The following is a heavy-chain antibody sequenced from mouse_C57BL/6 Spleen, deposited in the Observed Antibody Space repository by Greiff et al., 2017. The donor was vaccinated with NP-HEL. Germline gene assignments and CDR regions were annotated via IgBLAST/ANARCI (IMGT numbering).Heavy chain of an antibody. Sequence: VQLKQSVAELVRPGASVKLSCTASGFNITNTYMHWVKQRPEQGLEWIGRIDPANGNTKYAPKFQGKATITEDTSSNTAYLQLSNMTSEDTAIYYSDRGSSGYGNYFDCWGQGTTLTVSS. CDR3: DRGSSGYGNYFDC. D-gene: IGHD3-2*02. V-gene: IGHV14-3*01. CDR2: IDPANGNT. CDR1: GFNITNTY. J-gene: IGHJ2*01.